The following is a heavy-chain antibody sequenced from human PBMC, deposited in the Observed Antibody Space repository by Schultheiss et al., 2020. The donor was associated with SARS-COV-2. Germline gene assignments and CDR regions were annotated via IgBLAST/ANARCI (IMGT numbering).Heavy chain of an antibody. CDR1: GFTVSSYA. V-gene: IGHV3-23*01. J-gene: IGHJ4*02. CDR3: AKDRHYYYDSSGHDY. Sequence: GGSLRLSCAASGFTVSSYAMSWVRQAPGKGLEWVSAISGSATSTYYADSVRGRSTISRDNSKNTLYLQMNSLRAEDTAVYYCAKDRHYYYDSSGHDYWGQGTLVTVSS. D-gene: IGHD3-22*01. CDR2: ISGSATST.